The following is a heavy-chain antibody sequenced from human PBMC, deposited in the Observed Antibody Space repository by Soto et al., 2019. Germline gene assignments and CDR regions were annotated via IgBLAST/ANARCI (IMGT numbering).Heavy chain of an antibody. CDR2: IYYNGSS. CDR1: GASISSYY. D-gene: IGHD2-15*01. V-gene: IGHV4-59*01. Sequence: QVQLQESGPGLVKPSETLSLTCTVSGASISSYYWNWIRQPPGKGLEWIGYIYYNGSSNYNPSLKGRVTISVYTSKSQFSLKLSSVTAADTAVYYCARDRGYCSGGRCYFNWFDPWGQGTLVTVSS. J-gene: IGHJ5*02. CDR3: ARDRGYCSGGRCYFNWFDP.